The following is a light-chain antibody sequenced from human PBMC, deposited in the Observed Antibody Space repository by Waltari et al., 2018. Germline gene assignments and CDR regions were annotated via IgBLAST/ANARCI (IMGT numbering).Light chain of an antibody. V-gene: IGKV1D-12*01. Sequence: DRVTITCRASQGINSWLAWYQQKPGKAPKLLIYAASHLQSGVPSRFSGSGSGTDFTLTISSLQPEDFATYYCQQANSFPITFGPGTKVDIK. CDR3: QQANSFPIT. CDR2: AAS. CDR1: QGINSW. J-gene: IGKJ3*01.